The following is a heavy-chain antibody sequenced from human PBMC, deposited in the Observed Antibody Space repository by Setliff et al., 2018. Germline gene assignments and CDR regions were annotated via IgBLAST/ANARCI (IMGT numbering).Heavy chain of an antibody. J-gene: IGHJ4*02. V-gene: IGHV3-74*01. D-gene: IGHD2-21*01. CDR3: TRAFYCGRKCYRGFDY. CDR1: RFTFSGNY. Sequence: GGSLRLSCATSRFTFSGNYMHWVRQAPGKGLVWVSRINTDDGTTNYADSVQGRFTIFRDNAENTVYMELNSLRVDDTAVYFCTRAFYCGRKCYRGFDYWGQGTLVTVSS. CDR2: INTDDGTT.